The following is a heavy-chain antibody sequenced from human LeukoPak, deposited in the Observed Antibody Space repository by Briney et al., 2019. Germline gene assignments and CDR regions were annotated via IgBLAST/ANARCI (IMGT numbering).Heavy chain of an antibody. CDR2: ISGSGGST. Sequence: PGGSLRLPCAASGFTFSSYAMSWVRQAPGKGLEWVSAISGSGGSTYYADSVKGRFTISRDNSKNTLYLQMNSLRAEDTAVYYCAKDQIGSYNAFDIWGQGTMVTVSS. V-gene: IGHV3-23*01. D-gene: IGHD1-26*01. CDR3: AKDQIGSYNAFDI. J-gene: IGHJ3*02. CDR1: GFTFSSYA.